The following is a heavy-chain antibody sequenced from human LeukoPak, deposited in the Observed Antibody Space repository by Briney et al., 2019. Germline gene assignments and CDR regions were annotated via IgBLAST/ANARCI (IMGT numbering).Heavy chain of an antibody. D-gene: IGHD6-19*01. CDR2: IYYSGSI. Sequence: SETLSLTCTVSGGSMSPYHWGWIRQPPGKGLEWTGYIYYSGSINYNPSLKSRVTISVDTSKNQFSLKLSSVTAADTAIYYCARAVSGRFDYRGQGTLVTVSS. V-gene: IGHV4-59*08. CDR1: GGSMSPYH. J-gene: IGHJ4*02. CDR3: ARAVSGRFDY.